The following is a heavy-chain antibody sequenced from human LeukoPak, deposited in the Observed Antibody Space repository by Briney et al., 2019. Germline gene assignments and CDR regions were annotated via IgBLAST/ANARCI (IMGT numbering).Heavy chain of an antibody. Sequence: SSETLSLTCTVSGGSISTYYWSWIWQPPGKGLEWIGYIYYSGSTNYNPSLKSRVTISVDTSKNQFSLKLSSVTAADTAVYYCASFGAVVDYWGQGTLVTVSS. CDR1: GGSISTYY. CDR3: ASFGAVVDY. J-gene: IGHJ4*02. CDR2: IYYSGST. V-gene: IGHV4-59*01. D-gene: IGHD3-10*01.